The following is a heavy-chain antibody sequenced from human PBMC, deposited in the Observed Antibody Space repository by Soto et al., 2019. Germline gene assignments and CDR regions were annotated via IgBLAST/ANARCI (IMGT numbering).Heavy chain of an antibody. V-gene: IGHV1-18*01. CDR2: ISAYNGNT. CDR3: ARDLPPSDY. J-gene: IGHJ4*02. CDR1: GYTFTSYF. Sequence: QVQLVQSGAEVKKPGASVKVSCKASGYTFTSYFISWVRQAPGQGLEWMGWISAYNGNTNYVQKHKGRVTMTTDSSTSTAYTEVLSLRSDDSASYYSARDLPPSDYWGQGTLVTVSS.